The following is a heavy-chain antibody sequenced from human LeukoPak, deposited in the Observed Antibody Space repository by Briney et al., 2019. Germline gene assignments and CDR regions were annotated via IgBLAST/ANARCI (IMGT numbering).Heavy chain of an antibody. CDR2: IRNSGGTT. CDR1: GFTFSSYA. J-gene: IGHJ4*02. V-gene: IGHV3-23*01. CDR3: AGGSKTYGDFDY. Sequence: GTSLRLSCAASGFTFSSYAMNWVRQAPGKGLEWVSAIRNSGGTTYYAGSVKGRFTISRDNSKNTLYLQMNSLRAEDTAIYYCAGGSKTYGDFDYWGQGTLVTVSS. D-gene: IGHD4-17*01.